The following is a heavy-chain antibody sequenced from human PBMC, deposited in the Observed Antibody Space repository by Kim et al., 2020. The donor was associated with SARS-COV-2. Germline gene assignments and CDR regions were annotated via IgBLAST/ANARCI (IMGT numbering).Heavy chain of an antibody. CDR1: GFTFSNAW. Sequence: GGSLRLSCAASGFTFSNAWMSWVRQAPGKGLEWVGRIKSKTDGGTTDYAAPVKGRFTISRDDSKNTLYLQMNSLKTEDTAVYYCTTDILTGYPMNPSDYWGQGTLVTVSS. CDR3: TTDILTGYPMNPSDY. J-gene: IGHJ4*02. CDR2: IKSKTDGGTT. V-gene: IGHV3-15*01. D-gene: IGHD3-9*01.